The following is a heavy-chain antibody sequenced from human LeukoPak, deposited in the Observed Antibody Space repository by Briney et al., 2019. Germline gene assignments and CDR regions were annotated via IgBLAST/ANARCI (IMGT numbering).Heavy chain of an antibody. CDR3: ARVPRSYYYYYVDV. V-gene: IGHV4-59*01. CDR1: GGSISSYH. J-gene: IGHJ6*03. Sequence: SETLSLTCTVSGGSISSYHWSWIRQPPGKGLEWLGYIYYSGSSNYNPSLKSRVTISADTSKNQFSLKLSSVTAADTAVYYCARVPRSYYYYYVDVWGKGTTVTVSS. CDR2: IYYSGSS.